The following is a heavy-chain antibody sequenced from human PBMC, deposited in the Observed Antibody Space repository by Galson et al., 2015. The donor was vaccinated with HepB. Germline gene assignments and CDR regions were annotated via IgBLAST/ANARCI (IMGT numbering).Heavy chain of an antibody. CDR3: AKDQRGVRGVIYAFDI. CDR2: ISGSGGST. CDR1: GFTFSSYA. Sequence: SLRLSCAASGFTFSSYAMSWVRQAPGKGLEWVSAISGSGGSTYYADSVKGRFTISRDNSKNTLYLQMNSLRAEDTAVYYCAKDQRGVRGVIYAFDIWGQGTMVTVSS. D-gene: IGHD3-10*01. V-gene: IGHV3-23*01. J-gene: IGHJ3*02.